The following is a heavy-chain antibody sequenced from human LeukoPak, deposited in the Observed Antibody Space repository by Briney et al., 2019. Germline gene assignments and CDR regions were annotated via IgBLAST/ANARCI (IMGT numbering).Heavy chain of an antibody. V-gene: IGHV4-39*01. Sequence: KPSETLSLTCTVSGGSISSNSYYWGWIRRPPGKGLEWIGSIYYSGSTYYNPSLKSRVTISVDTSKNQFSLKLSSVTAADTAVYYCARRVDYKDFDYWGQGTLVTVSS. CDR1: GGSISSNSYY. D-gene: IGHD3-10*01. CDR2: IYYSGST. J-gene: IGHJ4*02. CDR3: ARRVDYKDFDY.